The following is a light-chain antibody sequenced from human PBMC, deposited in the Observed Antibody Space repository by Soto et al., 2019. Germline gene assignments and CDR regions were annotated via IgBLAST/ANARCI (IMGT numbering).Light chain of an antibody. CDR1: QSIYKW. CDR2: AAS. CDR3: QQADSFPLT. V-gene: IGKV1-12*01. J-gene: IGKJ4*01. Sequence: DIQLTQSPSSVSAFIGDRVTISCRASQSIYKWLVWYQQKPGKAPKLLIYAASSLQSGVPSRFSGSGYGTEFTLTISSLQPEDSATYYCQQADSFPLTFGGGTEVAI.